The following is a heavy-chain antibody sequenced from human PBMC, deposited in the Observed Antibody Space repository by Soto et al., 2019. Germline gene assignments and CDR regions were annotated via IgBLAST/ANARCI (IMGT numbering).Heavy chain of an antibody. Sequence: QVHLQESAPGLVKPSETLSLTCSVSGDSVKSVGYYWTWIRQPPGKGFEWLGDIYNTGTSRYNASLRGRLTISADASSNTFSLTLTSVTAADTAVYFCGRGVSSGWNPTRADPWGHGSL. CDR3: GRGVSSGWNPTRADP. CDR2: IYNTGTS. D-gene: IGHD6-25*01. J-gene: IGHJ5*02. V-gene: IGHV4-30-4*08. CDR1: GDSVKSVGYY.